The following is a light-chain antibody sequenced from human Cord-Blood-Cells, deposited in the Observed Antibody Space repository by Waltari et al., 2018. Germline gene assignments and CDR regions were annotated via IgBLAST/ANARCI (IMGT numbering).Light chain of an antibody. CDR2: WAT. Sequence: DIVMTQSPDSLAVSLGEGATINCKSSQSVLYSSNNKNYLAWYQQKPGQPPKLLIYWATTPESGVPDRFSGSGAGTDFTLTISSLHAEDVAVYYCQQYYSTPLTFGGGTKVEIK. V-gene: IGKV4-1*01. J-gene: IGKJ4*01. CDR3: QQYYSTPLT. CDR1: QSVLYSSNNKNY.